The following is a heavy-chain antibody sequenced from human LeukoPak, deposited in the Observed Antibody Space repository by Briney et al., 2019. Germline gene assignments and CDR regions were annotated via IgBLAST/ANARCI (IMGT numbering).Heavy chain of an antibody. Sequence: ASVKVSCKASGGTFSSYAISWVRQAPGQGLEWMGRIIPIFGTANYAQKFQGRVTITTDESTSTAYMDLTNLRSDDTAVYYCARGHDYGFEYWGQGALVTVPS. CDR3: ARGHDYGFEY. D-gene: IGHD4/OR15-4a*01. CDR2: IIPIFGTA. V-gene: IGHV1-69*05. J-gene: IGHJ4*02. CDR1: GGTFSSYA.